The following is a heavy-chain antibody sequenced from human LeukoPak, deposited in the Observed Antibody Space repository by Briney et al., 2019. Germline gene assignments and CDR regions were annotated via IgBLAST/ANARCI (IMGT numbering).Heavy chain of an antibody. CDR3: ARDLDCSGGSCYSGWGNWFGL. J-gene: IGHJ5*02. CDR1: GYTFTRYY. V-gene: IGHV7-4-1*02. Sequence: ASVKVSCKASGYTFTRYYMHRVRQAPGQGGEWRGWINTNTGNPTYAQGFTGRVVFSLDTSVSTAYLQISSLKAEDTAVYYCARDLDCSGGSCYSGWGNWFGLWGQGTLVTVSS. D-gene: IGHD2-15*01. CDR2: INTNTGNP.